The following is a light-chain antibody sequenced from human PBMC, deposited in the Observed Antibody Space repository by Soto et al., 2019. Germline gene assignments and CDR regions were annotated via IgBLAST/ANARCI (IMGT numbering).Light chain of an antibody. Sequence: QSVLTQPPSVSGAPGQRVTISCTGSSSNIGEGYVVHWYQQLPGTAHKLLIYGNRNRPSGVPELSSGTNSGSSASLAITVLHAEEEADYYCQSYDSIRRRGFGGGTQLTVL. CDR3: QSYDSIRRRG. CDR2: GNR. V-gene: IGLV1-40*01. CDR1: SSNIGEGYV. J-gene: IGLJ2*01.